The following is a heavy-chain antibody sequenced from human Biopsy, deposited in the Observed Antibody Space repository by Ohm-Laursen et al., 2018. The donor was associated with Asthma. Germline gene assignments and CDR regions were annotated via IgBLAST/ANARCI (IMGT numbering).Heavy chain of an antibody. Sequence: SVKVSCKASGYTLTSYGMNWVRQAPGQGLEWMGITNPSGGSTSYAQKFQGRVTMTRDTSTSTVYMELSSLRSEDTAIYYCTRSWVDYSFDYWGQGTLVTVSS. CDR2: TNPSGGST. D-gene: IGHD3-10*01. V-gene: IGHV1-46*01. CDR1: GYTLTSYG. CDR3: TRSWVDYSFDY. J-gene: IGHJ4*02.